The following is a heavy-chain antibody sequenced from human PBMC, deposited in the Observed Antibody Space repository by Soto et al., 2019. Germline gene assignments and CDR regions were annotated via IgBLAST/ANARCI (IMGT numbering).Heavy chain of an antibody. D-gene: IGHD3-22*01. CDR1: GVSISSGVYY. CDR3: ARVPPQGYYDSSGTLFDY. Sequence: SETLSLTCTVSGVSISSGVYYWSWLRQHPGKGLEWIGYIYYSGSTYYNPSLKSRVTISVDTSKNQFSLKLSSVTAADTAVYYCARVPPQGYYDSSGTLFDYWGQGTLVTVSS. V-gene: IGHV4-31*03. CDR2: IYYSGST. J-gene: IGHJ4*02.